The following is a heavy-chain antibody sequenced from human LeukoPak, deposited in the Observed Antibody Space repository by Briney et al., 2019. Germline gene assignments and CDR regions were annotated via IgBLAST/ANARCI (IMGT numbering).Heavy chain of an antibody. CDR2: IYPGDSDT. CDR1: GYIFTNYW. J-gene: IGHJ4*02. V-gene: IGHV5-51*01. Sequence: GESLNISCKGSGYIFTNYWIAWVRQMPGKGLEWMGIIYPGDSDTRYSPSFQGQVTISADKSSSTAYPQWSSLKASDTAMYYCARRSGNFQADYNFDYWGQGTLVTVSS. D-gene: IGHD1-26*01. CDR3: ARRSGNFQADYNFDY.